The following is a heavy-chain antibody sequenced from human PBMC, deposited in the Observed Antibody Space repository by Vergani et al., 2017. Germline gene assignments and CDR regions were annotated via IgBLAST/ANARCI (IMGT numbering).Heavy chain of an antibody. D-gene: IGHD2-15*01. CDR2: ISYDGSNK. J-gene: IGHJ3*02. CDR3: ARGKIYCRGGSCYSGGAFDI. Sequence: QVQLVESGGGVVQPGRSLRLSCAASGFTFSSYAMHWVRQAPGKGLEWVAVISYDGSNKYYADSVKGRFTIYRDNSKNTLYLKMNSLRAEDTAVYYCARGKIYCRGGSCYSGGAFDIWGQGTMVTVSS. CDR1: GFTFSSYA. V-gene: IGHV3-30*04.